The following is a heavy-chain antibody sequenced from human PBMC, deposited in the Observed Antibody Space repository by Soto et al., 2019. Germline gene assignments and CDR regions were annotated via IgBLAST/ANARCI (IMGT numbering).Heavy chain of an antibody. CDR2: MNPNSGNT. CDR3: AREKSSWYDY. CDR1: GYTFTSYD. D-gene: IGHD6-13*01. Sequence: GASVKVSCKASGYTFTSYDINWVRQATGQGLEWMGWMNPNSGNTGYAQKIQGRVTMTRNTSISTAYMELSSLRSEDTAVYYCAREKSSWYDYWGQGTLVTVSS. V-gene: IGHV1-8*01. J-gene: IGHJ4*02.